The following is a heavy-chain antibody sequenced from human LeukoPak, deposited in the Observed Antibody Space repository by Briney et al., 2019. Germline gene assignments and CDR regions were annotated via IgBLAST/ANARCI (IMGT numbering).Heavy chain of an antibody. Sequence: SETLSLTCTVSGGSISSYYWSWIRQPPGKGLEWIGYIYYSGSTNYNPSLKSRVTISVDTSKNQFSLKLSSVTAADTAVYYCARRRVAQWSLDAFDIWGQGTMVTVSS. V-gene: IGHV4-59*08. D-gene: IGHD2-8*01. CDR1: GGSISSYY. CDR3: ARRRVAQWSLDAFDI. J-gene: IGHJ3*02. CDR2: IYYSGST.